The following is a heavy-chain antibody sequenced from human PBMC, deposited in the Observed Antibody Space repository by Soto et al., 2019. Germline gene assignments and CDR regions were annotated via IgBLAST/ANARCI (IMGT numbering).Heavy chain of an antibody. Sequence: GGSLRLSCAASGFTFSSYAMSWVRQAPGKGLEWVSAISGSGGSTYYADSVKGRFTISRDNSKNTLYLKMNSLRAEDTAVYYCAKVRAQSRITMVRGVIFNAFDIWGQGTMVTVSS. CDR1: GFTFSSYA. V-gene: IGHV3-23*01. J-gene: IGHJ3*02. D-gene: IGHD3-10*01. CDR2: ISGSGGST. CDR3: AKVRAQSRITMVRGVIFNAFDI.